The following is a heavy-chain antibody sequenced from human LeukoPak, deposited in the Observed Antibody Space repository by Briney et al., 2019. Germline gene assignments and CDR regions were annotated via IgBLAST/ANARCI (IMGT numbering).Heavy chain of an antibody. J-gene: IGHJ3*02. V-gene: IGHV4-34*01. CDR3: ARGPYYDFWSGYYTSPIGRNAFDI. Sequence: PSGTLSLTCAVYGGSFSGYYWSWIRQPPGKGLEWIGEINHSGSTNYNPSLKSRVTISVDTSKNQFSLKLSSVTAADTAVYYCARGPYYDFWSGYYTSPIGRNAFDIWGQGTMVTVSS. CDR1: GGSFSGYY. CDR2: INHSGST. D-gene: IGHD3-3*01.